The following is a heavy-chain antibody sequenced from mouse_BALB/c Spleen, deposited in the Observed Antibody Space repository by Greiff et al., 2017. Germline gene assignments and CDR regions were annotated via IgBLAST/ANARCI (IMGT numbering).Heavy chain of an antibody. CDR1: GFTFSDYY. Sequence: EVQLVESGGGLVKPGGSLKLSCAASGFTFSDYYMYWVRQTPEKRLEWVATISDGGSYTYYPDSVKGRFTISRDNAKNNLYLQMSSLKSEDTAMYYCARDDTPRPMDYWGQGTSVTVSS. CDR2: ISDGGSYT. CDR3: ARDDTPRPMDY. J-gene: IGHJ4*01. V-gene: IGHV5-4*02. D-gene: IGHD3-1*01.